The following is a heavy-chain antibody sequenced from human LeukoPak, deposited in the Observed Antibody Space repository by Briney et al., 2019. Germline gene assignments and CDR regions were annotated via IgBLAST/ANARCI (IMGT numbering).Heavy chain of an antibody. V-gene: IGHV3-30*04. CDR2: ISYDGSNK. CDR3: ARGRVENGPPDY. Sequence: GALRLSCAASGFTLSSYAMHWVRQAPGKGLEWVAVISYDGSNKYYADSVKGRFTISRDNSKNTLYLQMNSLRAEDTAVYYCARGRVENGPPDYWGQGTLVTVSS. J-gene: IGHJ4*02. D-gene: IGHD3-10*01. CDR1: GFTLSSYA.